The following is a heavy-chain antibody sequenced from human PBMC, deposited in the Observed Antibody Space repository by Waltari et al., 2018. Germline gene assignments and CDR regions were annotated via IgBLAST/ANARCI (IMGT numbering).Heavy chain of an antibody. V-gene: IGHV3-21*01. CDR3: ARGGAVDAFDI. CDR1: GFTFSSYS. Sequence: EVQLVESGGGLVKPGGSLRLSCAASGFTFSSYSMNWVRQAPGKGLESVSSISSSSSYIYYADSVKVRFTISRDNAKNSLYLQMNSLRAEDTAVYYCARGGAVDAFDIWGQGTMVTVSS. J-gene: IGHJ3*02. CDR2: ISSSSSYI.